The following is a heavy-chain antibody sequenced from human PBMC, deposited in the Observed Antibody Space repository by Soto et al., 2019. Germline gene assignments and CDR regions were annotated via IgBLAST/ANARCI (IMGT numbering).Heavy chain of an antibody. Sequence: EVQLLDSGGGLVQPGGSLRLSCAASGFTFSSYAMSWVRQAPGKGLEWVSVISGGADKTYYADSVKGRFTISRDNSKNALYLQVNSLRAEDTAMYFCAKDSGSGSWFEYWGQGTLVTVSS. V-gene: IGHV3-23*01. D-gene: IGHD3-10*01. J-gene: IGHJ4*02. CDR2: ISGGADKT. CDR1: GFTFSSYA. CDR3: AKDSGSGSWFEY.